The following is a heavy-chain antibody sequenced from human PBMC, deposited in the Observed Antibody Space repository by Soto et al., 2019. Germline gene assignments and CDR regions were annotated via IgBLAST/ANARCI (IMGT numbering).Heavy chain of an antibody. CDR1: GGTFSTSA. J-gene: IGHJ6*02. V-gene: IGHV1-69*13. CDR3: ARDKDRQQLGGNYYSMFDV. CDR2: IMPIFRTP. Sequence: QVQLEQSGAEVKKPGSSVKVSCKASGGTFSTSAISWVRQAPGQGLEWMGGIMPIFRTPDYAQKFQGRVTNTAEQSTSTAYMELTGLRSDDTAVYYCARDKDRQQLGGNYYSMFDVWGQGTTVTVSS. D-gene: IGHD1-26*01.